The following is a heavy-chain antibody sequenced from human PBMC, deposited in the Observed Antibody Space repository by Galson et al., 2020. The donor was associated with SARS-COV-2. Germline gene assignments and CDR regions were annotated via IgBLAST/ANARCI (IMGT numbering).Heavy chain of an antibody. Sequence: GESLKISCSASGFAFSHHFMHWVRQAPGKGLEYVSGIISHGGNTYYAGSVQGRFTVSRDNSKNLLSLQMSTLRPEDTAVYYCVGPWSSFMDVWGQGTTVTVAS. CDR1: GFAFSHHF. D-gene: IGHD2-8*01. CDR3: VGPWSSFMDV. CDR2: IISHGGNT. J-gene: IGHJ6*02. V-gene: IGHV3-64D*08.